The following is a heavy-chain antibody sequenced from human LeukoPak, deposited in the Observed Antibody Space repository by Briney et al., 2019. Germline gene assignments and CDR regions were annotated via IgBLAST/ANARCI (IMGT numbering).Heavy chain of an antibody. CDR2: ISGSGGST. V-gene: IGHV3-23*01. CDR3: AKFRSKGAIRVEAFDI. CDR1: GFTFSSYA. J-gene: IGHJ3*02. D-gene: IGHD1-26*01. Sequence: GGSLRLSCAASGFTFSSYAMSWVRQAPGKGLEWVSAISGSGGSTYYADSVKGRFTISRDNSKNTLYLQMNSLRAEDTAVYYCAKFRSKGAIRVEAFDIWGQGTMVTVSS.